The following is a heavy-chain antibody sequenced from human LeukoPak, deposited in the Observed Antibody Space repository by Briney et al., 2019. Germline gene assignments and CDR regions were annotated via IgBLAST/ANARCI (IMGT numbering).Heavy chain of an antibody. CDR1: GYTFTGYY. CDR3: AREYCSSTSCYGLYYYSYGMDV. J-gene: IGHJ6*02. D-gene: IGHD2-2*01. CDR2: INHSGGST. V-gene: IGHV1-46*01. Sequence: ASVKVSCKASGYTFTGYYMHWVRQAPGQGLEWMGIINHSGGSTSYAQKFQGRVTMTRDTSTSTVYMELSSLRSEDTAVYYCAREYCSSTSCYGLYYYSYGMDVWGQGTTVTVSS.